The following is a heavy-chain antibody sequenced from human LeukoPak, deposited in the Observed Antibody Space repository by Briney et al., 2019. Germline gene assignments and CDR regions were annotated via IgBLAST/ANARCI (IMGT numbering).Heavy chain of an antibody. D-gene: IGHD3-3*01. Sequence: PGGSLRLSCAASGFIVSNTYMTWVRQAPGKGLEWVSVIHNDGSTYYADSVKGRFTISRDNAKNSLYLQMNSLRAEDTAVYYCARDVPYYDFWSGYYGGIDYWGQGTLVTVSS. CDR1: GFIVSNTY. CDR2: IHNDGST. J-gene: IGHJ4*02. CDR3: ARDVPYYDFWSGYYGGIDY. V-gene: IGHV3-53*01.